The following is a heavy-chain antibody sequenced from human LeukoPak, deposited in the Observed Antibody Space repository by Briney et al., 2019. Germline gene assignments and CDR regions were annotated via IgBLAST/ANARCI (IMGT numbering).Heavy chain of an antibody. CDR2: ISSSSSYT. CDR1: GXTFSDYY. D-gene: IGHD4-23*01. V-gene: IGHV3-11*06. Sequence: PGGSLRLSCAASGXTFSDYYMSWIRQAPGKGLESVSYISSSSSYTNYADSVKGRFTISRDNAKNSLYLQMNSLRAQDTAVYYCARARYGGDYWGQGTLVTVSS. J-gene: IGHJ4*02. CDR3: ARARYGGDY.